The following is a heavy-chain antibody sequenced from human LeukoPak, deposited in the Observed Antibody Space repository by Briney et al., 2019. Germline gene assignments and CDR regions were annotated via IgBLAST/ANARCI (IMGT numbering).Heavy chain of an antibody. CDR1: GFTVSSNY. V-gene: IGHV3-53*01. J-gene: IGHJ4*02. CDR2: IYIGGST. CDR3: ARDRSYGSFDY. Sequence: GGSLRLSCAASGFTVSSNYMSWVRQAPGKGLEWVSVIYIGGSTYYADSVKGRFTISIDNSKNTLYLQMNSLRAEDTAVYYCARDRSYGSFDYWGQGTLVTVSS. D-gene: IGHD4-17*01.